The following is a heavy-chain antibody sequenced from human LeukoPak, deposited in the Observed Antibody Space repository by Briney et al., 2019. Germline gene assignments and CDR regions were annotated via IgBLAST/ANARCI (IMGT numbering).Heavy chain of an antibody. V-gene: IGHV4-4*07. CDR2: VYTSGST. J-gene: IGHJ4*02. CDR1: GGSISSYY. Sequence: PSETLSLTCTVSGGSISSYYWSWIRQPAGKGLEWIGRVYTSGSTNYNPSLKSRVTISVDTSKNQFSLKLSSVTAADTAVYYCARVLVSSSSYYFDYWGQGTLVTVSS. CDR3: ARVLVSSSSYYFDY. D-gene: IGHD6-6*01.